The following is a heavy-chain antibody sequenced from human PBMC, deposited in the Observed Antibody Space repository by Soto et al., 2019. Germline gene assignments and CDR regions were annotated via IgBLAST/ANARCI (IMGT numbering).Heavy chain of an antibody. D-gene: IGHD1-7*01. CDR2: IYLDDDK. CDR3: AHGMAKKLPDY. J-gene: IGHJ4*02. CDR1: VFSLSTSVVG. Sequence: QITLKESGPPLVKPTQTLTLTCNFLVFSLSTSVVGVGWIRQPPGKALEWLALIYLDDDKRYPPPLKSRLTIPKDTSTNQVVLTMTNMDPVDTATYYCAHGMAKKLPDYWGQGTLVTVSS. V-gene: IGHV2-5*02.